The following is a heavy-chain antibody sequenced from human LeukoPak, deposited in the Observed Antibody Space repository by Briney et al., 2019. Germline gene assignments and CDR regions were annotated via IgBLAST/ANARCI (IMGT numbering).Heavy chain of an antibody. CDR2: IYHSGST. CDR3: ARAVLGYCSTSSCFDRGYHFDY. V-gene: IGHV4-38-2*02. CDR1: GYSIGSGYY. D-gene: IGHD2-2*01. Sequence: PSETLSLTCTVSGYSIGSGYYWGWIRQPPGKGLEWLGNIYHSGSTYYNPSLKSRVTISVDTSNNQFSLNLSSVTAADTAVYYCARAVLGYCSTSSCFDRGYHFDYWGQGTLVTVSP. J-gene: IGHJ4*02.